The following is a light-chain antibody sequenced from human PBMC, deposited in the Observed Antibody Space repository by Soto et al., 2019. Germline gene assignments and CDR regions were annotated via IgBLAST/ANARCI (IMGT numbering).Light chain of an antibody. J-gene: IGLJ1*01. V-gene: IGLV1-44*01. CDR3: AAWDDSLNGYV. CDR2: SHN. CDR1: SSNIGSNT. Sequence: QSVLTQPPSASGTPGRRVTISCSGSSSNIGSNTVNWYQQLPGTAPKLLIYSHNQRPSGVPDRFSGSKSGTSASLAISGLQSEDEADYYCAAWDDSLNGYVFGTGTKVTVL.